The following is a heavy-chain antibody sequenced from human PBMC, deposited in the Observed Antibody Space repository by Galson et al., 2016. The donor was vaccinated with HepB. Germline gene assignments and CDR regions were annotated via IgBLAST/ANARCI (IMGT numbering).Heavy chain of an antibody. V-gene: IGHV3-23*01. J-gene: IGHJ4*02. CDR1: GFTFSSCA. CDR3: AKSPASGWSTDFFDD. Sequence: SLRLSCAASGFTFSSCAMGWVRQAPGKGLQWVSIINHNGDDPYYADSVKGRFTISRDNSKNTEFLQMNSVRGEDTAVYYCAKSPASGWSTDFFDDWGQGTLVTVSS. CDR2: INHNGDDP. D-gene: IGHD6-19*01.